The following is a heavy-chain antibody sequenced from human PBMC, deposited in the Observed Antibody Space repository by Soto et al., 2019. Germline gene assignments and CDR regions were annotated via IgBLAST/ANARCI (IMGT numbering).Heavy chain of an antibody. CDR3: AREIAAAGDYYYYGMDV. Sequence: SGGGVVQPGRSLRLSCAASGFTFSSYGMHWVRQAPGKGLEWVAVIWYDGSNKYYADSVKGRFTISRDNSKNTLYLQMNSLRAEDTAVYYCAREIAAAGDYYYYGMDVWGQGTTVTVSS. J-gene: IGHJ6*02. D-gene: IGHD6-13*01. CDR2: IWYDGSNK. CDR1: GFTFSSYG. V-gene: IGHV3-33*01.